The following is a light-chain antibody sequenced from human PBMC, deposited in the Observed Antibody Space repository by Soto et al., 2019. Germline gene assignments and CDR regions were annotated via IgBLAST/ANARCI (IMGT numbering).Light chain of an antibody. J-gene: IGLJ1*01. CDR1: SSDVGYYNY. V-gene: IGLV2-8*01. CDR3: SSYADDNIFV. Sequence: QSVLTQPPSASGSPGQSVTISCTGTSSDVGYYNYVSWYQQHPGKAPRLMIYEVTKRPSGVPDRFSGSKSGNTASLTVSGLQTEDEADYYCSSYADDNIFVFGTGTKVTVL. CDR2: EVT.